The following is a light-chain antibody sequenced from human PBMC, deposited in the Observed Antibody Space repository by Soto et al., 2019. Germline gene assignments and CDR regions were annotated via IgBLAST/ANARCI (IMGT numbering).Light chain of an antibody. V-gene: IGLV2-14*03. CDR1: SSDVGGSDH. J-gene: IGLJ1*01. Sequence: QSALTQPASVSGSPGQSVTISCTGASSDVGGSDHVSWYQQHPGKAPKLILYEVNNRPSGVSNRFSGSKSGSTASLIISGLQADDEAEYFCSSYSTTNTLVFGSGTKVTVL. CDR2: EVN. CDR3: SSYSTTNTLV.